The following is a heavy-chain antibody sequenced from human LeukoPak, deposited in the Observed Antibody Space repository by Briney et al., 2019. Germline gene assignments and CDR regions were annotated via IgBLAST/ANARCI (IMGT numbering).Heavy chain of an antibody. CDR1: GDSISSSDYY. Sequence: SETLSLTCTVSGDSISSSDYYWGWIRQPPGKGLEWIASIHNGGRIYYSLSLKNRVTISLDTSKNQVALKVGSVTAADTAIYYCGRVRAAIYDYWGQGTLVTVSS. D-gene: IGHD2-2*02. V-gene: IGHV4-39*01. CDR2: IHNGGRI. CDR3: GRVRAAIYDY. J-gene: IGHJ4*02.